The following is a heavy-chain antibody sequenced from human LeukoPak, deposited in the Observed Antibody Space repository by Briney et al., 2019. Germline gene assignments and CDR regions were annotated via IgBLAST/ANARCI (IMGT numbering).Heavy chain of an antibody. Sequence: PSETLSLTCTVSGVSISSYDWSWIRQPPGMGLEWIGYISYSGSTNYNPSLKSRVTISIDTSKNQFSLKVNSVTAADTAVYFCVRHVLSSGWSAHFDFWGQGTLVTVSS. CDR3: VRHVLSSGWSAHFDF. D-gene: IGHD6-19*01. V-gene: IGHV4-59*08. CDR1: GVSISSYD. CDR2: ISYSGST. J-gene: IGHJ4*02.